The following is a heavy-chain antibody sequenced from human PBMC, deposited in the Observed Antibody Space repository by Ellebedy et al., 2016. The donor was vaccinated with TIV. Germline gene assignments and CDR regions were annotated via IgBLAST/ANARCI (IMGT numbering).Heavy chain of an antibody. Sequence: PGGSLRLSCAASGFTFGTFWMSWVRQAPGKGLEWVARIKEDGSEKLYVDSVKGRFSISRDNAKNSLFLEMNSLRVEDTAVYFCTRDVYTGLDVSDTWGQGTLVTVSS. CDR2: IKEDGSEK. J-gene: IGHJ4*02. CDR3: TRDVYTGLDVSDT. CDR1: GFTFGTFW. D-gene: IGHD1-1*01. V-gene: IGHV3-7*04.